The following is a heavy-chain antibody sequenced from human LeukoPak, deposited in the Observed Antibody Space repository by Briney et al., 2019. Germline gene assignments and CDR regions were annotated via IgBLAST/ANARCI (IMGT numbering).Heavy chain of an antibody. CDR1: GFTFSSNY. Sequence: GGSLRLSCAASGFTFSSNYMSWVRQAPGKGLEWVSVIYSGGRSYYTDSVKGRFTISRDNSKNTLYLQTTSLRAEDTAVYYCARVLSGRGSLYSYYYYMDVWGKGPTVTISS. J-gene: IGHJ6*03. CDR2: IYSGGRS. V-gene: IGHV3-53*01. D-gene: IGHD3-10*01. CDR3: ARVLSGRGSLYSYYYYMDV.